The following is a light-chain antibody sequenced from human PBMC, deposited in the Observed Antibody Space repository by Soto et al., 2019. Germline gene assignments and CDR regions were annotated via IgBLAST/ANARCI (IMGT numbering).Light chain of an antibody. V-gene: IGKV1D-12*01. J-gene: IGKJ4*01. CDR2: GAS. Sequence: DIQMTQSPSSVSASVGDRVTITCRASQDISSSLAWYQQKPGKAPQLLIYGASSLQSGVPSRFSGSGSGTDFTFTISSLQPEDFATYYCQRANSFPLTFGGGTKVDIK. CDR1: QDISSS. CDR3: QRANSFPLT.